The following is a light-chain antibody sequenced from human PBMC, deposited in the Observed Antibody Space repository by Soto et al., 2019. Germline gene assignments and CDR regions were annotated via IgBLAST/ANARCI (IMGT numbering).Light chain of an antibody. Sequence: EIVLTQSPGTLPLSPGERATLSCRASQSVSNTYLAWYQQKPGHAPRLLIYGASSRATGIPDRFSGSGSGTDFTLTISRLEPEDFAVYYCQQYGGSPTFGGGTKVDIK. CDR2: GAS. CDR3: QQYGGSPT. V-gene: IGKV3-20*01. J-gene: IGKJ4*01. CDR1: QSVSNTY.